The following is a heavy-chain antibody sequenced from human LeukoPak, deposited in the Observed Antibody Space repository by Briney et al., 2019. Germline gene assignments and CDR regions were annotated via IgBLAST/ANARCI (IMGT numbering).Heavy chain of an antibody. CDR1: GDTIDTRHFY. V-gene: IGHV4-39*07. CDR3: AKGGDAYKVGNY. D-gene: IGHD5-24*01. CDR2: IYYNLST. Sequence: SETPSLTCIVSGDTIDTRHFYWTWIRQPPGKGLEWIGSIYYNLSTSYNPSLLSRGTISVDTSKNQFSLRLTSVTAADTAMYYCAKGGDAYKVGNYWGPGTMVTVSS. J-gene: IGHJ1*01.